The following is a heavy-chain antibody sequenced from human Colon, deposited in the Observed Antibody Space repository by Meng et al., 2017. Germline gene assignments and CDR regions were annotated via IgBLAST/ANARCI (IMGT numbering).Heavy chain of an antibody. CDR2: IFFSGAT. CDR1: GGSISSRRYY. V-gene: IGHV4-39*07. J-gene: IGHJ3*02. Sequence: QVQLQESGSGLVRPSETLSLTCTVSGGSISSRRYYWGWIRQPPGKGLEWIGNIFFSGATYYNPSLKSRVTISVDTSQNQFSLRLPSVTAADTAVFYCAAVDRDSDAFDIWGQGTLVTVSS. D-gene: IGHD2-2*01. CDR3: AAVDRDSDAFDI.